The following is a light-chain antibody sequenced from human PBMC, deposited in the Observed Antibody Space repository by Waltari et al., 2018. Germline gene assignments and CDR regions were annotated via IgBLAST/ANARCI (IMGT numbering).Light chain of an antibody. V-gene: IGLV2-23*01. J-gene: IGLJ3*02. CDR3: CSYAGSYTWV. CDR1: SSDVGTYHL. CDR2: DDN. Sequence: QSALTQPASVSGSPGQSITISCTGTSSDVGTYHLVFWYQQYPGKAPKVMIYDDNRRPSVVSDRFSGSKSGNTASLTSSGVQAEDEADYYCCSYAGSYTWVFGGGTKLTVL.